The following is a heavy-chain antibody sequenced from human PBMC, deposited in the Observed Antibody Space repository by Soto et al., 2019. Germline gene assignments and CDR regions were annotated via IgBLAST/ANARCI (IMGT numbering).Heavy chain of an antibody. J-gene: IGHJ4*02. D-gene: IGHD1-26*01. CDR3: AREGGRYLLDY. CDR1: GISFGTYY. CDR2: IFYSGHL. V-gene: IGHV4-59*01. Sequence: PSETLSLTCAVSGISFGTYYWSWIRQPPGKGLEWIGYIFYSGHLKYTPSLKSRLTISVDPPKNQISLRLTSVTAADTAVYYCAREGGRYLLDYCGQGALVTVYS.